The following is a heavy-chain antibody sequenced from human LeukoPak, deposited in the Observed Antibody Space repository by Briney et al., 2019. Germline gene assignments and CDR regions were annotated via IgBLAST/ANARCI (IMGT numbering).Heavy chain of an antibody. Sequence: SVKVSCKAFGGSFSSEAISWVRQAPGQGLEWMGGIIPIFGTANYAQKFQGRVTITTDESTSTAYMEVSSLRSEDTAVYYCAREGDYGDYGDYWGQGTLVTVSS. V-gene: IGHV1-69*05. J-gene: IGHJ4*02. CDR2: IIPIFGTA. CDR3: AREGDYGDYGDY. D-gene: IGHD4-17*01. CDR1: GGSFSSEA.